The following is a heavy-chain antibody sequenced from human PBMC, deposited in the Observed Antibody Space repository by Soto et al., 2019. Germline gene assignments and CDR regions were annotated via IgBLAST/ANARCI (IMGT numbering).Heavy chain of an antibody. J-gene: IGHJ4*02. D-gene: IGHD5-12*01. CDR3: ARYSGYDYAYFDY. V-gene: IGHV1-69*02. Sequence: QVQLVQSGAEVKKPGSSVKVSCKASGGTFSSYTISWVRQAPGQGLEWMGRIIPILGIANYAQKFQGRVTXTXDXXTSTAYMELSSLRSEDTAVYYCARYSGYDYAYFDYWGQGTLVTVSS. CDR1: GGTFSSYT. CDR2: IIPILGIA.